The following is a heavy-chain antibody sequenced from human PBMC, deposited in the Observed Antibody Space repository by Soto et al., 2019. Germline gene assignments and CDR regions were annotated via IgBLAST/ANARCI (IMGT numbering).Heavy chain of an antibody. CDR3: PEAAYFGYNSGLYV. V-gene: IGHV3-23*01. CDR1: GFTFSSYA. D-gene: IGHD3-9*01. CDR2: ISASGGST. Sequence: GGSLRLSCGARGFTFSSYAMSWARQSPGKGLGWVSAISASGGSTYYADSVKGRFAISRDNSKNTLFLEMNSLRAEDTAVYYCPEAAYFGYNSGLYVRGQGTTITVSS. J-gene: IGHJ6*01.